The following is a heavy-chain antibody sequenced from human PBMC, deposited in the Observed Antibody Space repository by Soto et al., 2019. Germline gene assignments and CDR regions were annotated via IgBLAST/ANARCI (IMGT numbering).Heavy chain of an antibody. D-gene: IGHD2-8*01. Sequence: SNAWMNWVRQAPGKGLEWVGRIKSKTDGGTTDYAAPVKXXXXXXXXXXXXXXXXXXXXXXXEDTAVYSCTTMGVXXXXXDYWGQGTLVTVSS. CDR2: IKSKTDGGTT. CDR3: TTMGVXXXXXDY. CDR1: SNAW. V-gene: IGHV3-15*07. J-gene: IGHJ4*02.